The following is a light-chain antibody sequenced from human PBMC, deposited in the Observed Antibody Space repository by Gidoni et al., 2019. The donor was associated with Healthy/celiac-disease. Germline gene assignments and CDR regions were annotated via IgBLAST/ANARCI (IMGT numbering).Light chain of an antibody. CDR2: RNN. J-gene: IGLJ2*01. Sequence: QSVLTQPPSESGTPGQRVTISCSGSSSNIGSNYVSWYQQLPGTAPELLIYRNNQRPSGVPDRFSGSKSGTSASLAISGLRSEDEADYYCAAWDDSLSGVVFGGGTKLTVL. V-gene: IGLV1-47*01. CDR3: AAWDDSLSGVV. CDR1: SSNIGSNY.